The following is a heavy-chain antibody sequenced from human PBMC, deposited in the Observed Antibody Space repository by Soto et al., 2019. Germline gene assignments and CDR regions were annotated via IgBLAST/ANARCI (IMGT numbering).Heavy chain of an antibody. Sequence: RRLSCAASGFTFSSYWMSWVRQAPGKGLEWVANIKQDGSEKYYVDSVKGRFTISRDNAKNSLYLQMNSLRAEDTAVYYCARVEGGAARGYYFDYWGQGTLVTVSS. CDR1: GFTFSSYW. CDR2: IKQDGSEK. D-gene: IGHD6-6*01. CDR3: ARVEGGAARGYYFDY. V-gene: IGHV3-7*01. J-gene: IGHJ4*02.